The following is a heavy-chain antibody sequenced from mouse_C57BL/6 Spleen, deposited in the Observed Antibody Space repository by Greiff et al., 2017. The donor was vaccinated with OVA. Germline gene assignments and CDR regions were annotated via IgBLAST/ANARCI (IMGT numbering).Heavy chain of an antibody. Sequence: QVQLKESGPGLVQPSQSLSITCTVSGFSLTSYGVHWVRQSPGKGLEWLGVIWRGGSTDYNAAFMSRLSITKDNSKSQVFFKMNSLQADDTAIYYCAKNFDYGYWYFDVWGTGTTVTVAS. D-gene: IGHD2-4*01. CDR1: GFSLTSYG. J-gene: IGHJ1*03. V-gene: IGHV2-5*01. CDR2: IWRGGST. CDR3: AKNFDYGYWYFDV.